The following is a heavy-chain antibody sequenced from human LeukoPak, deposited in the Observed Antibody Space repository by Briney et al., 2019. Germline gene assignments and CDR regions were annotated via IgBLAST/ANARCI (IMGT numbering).Heavy chain of an antibody. V-gene: IGHV3-21*01. CDR3: ARNLAAAASDAFDI. CDR2: ISSSSSYI. J-gene: IGHJ3*02. Sequence: GGSLRLSCAASGFTFSSYSMNWVRQAPGKGLEWVSSISSSSSYIYYADSVKGRFTISRDNAKNSLYLQMNSLRAEDTAVYYCARNLAAAASDAFDIWGQGTMVTVSS. D-gene: IGHD6-13*01. CDR1: GFTFSSYS.